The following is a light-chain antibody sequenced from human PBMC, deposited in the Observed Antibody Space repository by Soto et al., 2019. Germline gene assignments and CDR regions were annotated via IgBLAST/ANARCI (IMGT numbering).Light chain of an antibody. V-gene: IGKV1-5*01. J-gene: IGKJ5*01. CDR1: QSISSW. CDR2: DAS. Sequence: KMTQAPATLSASVGDRVTITCRASQSISSWLAWYKQKPGKAPKLLIYDASSLESGVPSRFSGSGSGTDFTLTISSLESEEFAVYYCQQRSNSITFGQGTRLEIK. CDR3: QQRSNSIT.